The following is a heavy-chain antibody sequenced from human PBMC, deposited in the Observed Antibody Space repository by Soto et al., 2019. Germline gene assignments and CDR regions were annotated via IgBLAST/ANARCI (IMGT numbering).Heavy chain of an antibody. CDR1: GFTFSNAW. CDR2: IKSKTDGGTT. J-gene: IGHJ4*02. D-gene: IGHD2-15*01. Sequence: EVQLVESGGGLVKPGGSLRLSCAASGFTFSNAWMSWVRQAPGKGLEWVGRIKSKTDGGTTDYAAPVKGRFTIARDDSRNTLYVQMNSLTTEDTAVYYCTTDIGHGGRDYWGQGTLVTVSS. CDR3: TTDIGHGGRDY. V-gene: IGHV3-15*01.